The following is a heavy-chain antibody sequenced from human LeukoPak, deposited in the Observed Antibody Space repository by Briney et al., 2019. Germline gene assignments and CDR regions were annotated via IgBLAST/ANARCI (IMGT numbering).Heavy chain of an antibody. Sequence: GGSLRLSCAAPGFTFSNYAMHWVRQAPGKGLEWVAVISYDGSNKFYADSVKGRFTISRDNSKNTLHLQMNSLRAEDTAVYYCARSLATSYYYMDVWGKGTTVTVSS. D-gene: IGHD5-12*01. J-gene: IGHJ6*03. V-gene: IGHV3-30*04. CDR1: GFTFSNYA. CDR2: ISYDGSNK. CDR3: ARSLATSYYYMDV.